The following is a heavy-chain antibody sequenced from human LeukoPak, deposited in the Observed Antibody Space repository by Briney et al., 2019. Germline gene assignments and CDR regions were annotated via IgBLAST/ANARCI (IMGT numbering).Heavy chain of an antibody. CDR2: INPTGGST. J-gene: IGHJ5*02. CDR1: VCTFTSYY. CDR3: ARDNSVGDNAWWFDP. D-gene: IGHD1-26*01. V-gene: IGHV1-46*01. Sequence: ASVKVSCKASVCTFTSYYMHWVRQAPGQGLEWMGLINPTGGSTGYAQKFQGRVTMTRDMSTSTDYMELSSLRSEDTAIYYCARDNSVGDNAWWFDPWGQETLVTVSS.